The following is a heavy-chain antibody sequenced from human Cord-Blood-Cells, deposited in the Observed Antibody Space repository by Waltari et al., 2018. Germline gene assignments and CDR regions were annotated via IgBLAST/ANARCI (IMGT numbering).Heavy chain of an antibody. D-gene: IGHD3-10*01. Sequence: QVQLVQSGAEVKKPGASVKVSCKASGSPFPSYAITWVRQATGQGLEWMGWMNPNSGNTGYAQKFQGRVTITRNTSISTAYMELSSLRSEDTAVYYCARGGTMVRGAIDYWGQGTLVTVSS. J-gene: IGHJ4*02. CDR3: ARGGTMVRGAIDY. V-gene: IGHV1-8*03. CDR1: GSPFPSYA. CDR2: MNPNSGNT.